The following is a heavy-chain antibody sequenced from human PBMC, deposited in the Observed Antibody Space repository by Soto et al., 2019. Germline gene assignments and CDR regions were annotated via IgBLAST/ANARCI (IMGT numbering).Heavy chain of an antibody. CDR1: GFTFSSYS. Sequence: PGGSLRLSCAASGFTFSSYSMNWVRQAPGKGLEGVSYISSSSSTIYDADAGKGRFTISRDNAKNSLYLQMNSLRAEDTAVYYCVRDSPYSYGYSPGYYYYGMDVWGQGTKVTASS. CDR2: ISSSSSTI. J-gene: IGHJ6*02. V-gene: IGHV3-48*01. D-gene: IGHD5-18*01. CDR3: VRDSPYSYGYSPGYYYYGMDV.